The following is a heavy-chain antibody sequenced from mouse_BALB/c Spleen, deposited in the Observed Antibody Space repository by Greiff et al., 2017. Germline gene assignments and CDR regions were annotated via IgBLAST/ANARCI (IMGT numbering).Heavy chain of an antibody. Sequence: VQVVESGPGLVAPSQSLSITCTVSGFSLTGYGVNWVRQPPGKGLEWLGMIWGDGSTDYNSALKSRLSISKDNSKSQVFLKMNSLQTDDTARYYCAREARSTMITTPFAYWGQGTLVTVSA. CDR2: IWGDGST. V-gene: IGHV2-6-7*01. CDR3: AREARSTMITTPFAY. CDR1: GFSLTGYG. D-gene: IGHD2-4*01. J-gene: IGHJ3*01.